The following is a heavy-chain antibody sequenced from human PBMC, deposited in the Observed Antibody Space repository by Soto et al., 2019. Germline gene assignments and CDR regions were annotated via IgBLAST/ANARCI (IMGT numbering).Heavy chain of an antibody. V-gene: IGHV3-13*05. CDR3: ARAYPGRLPRRADYYYAMDV. CDR1: GFTLSAYD. Sequence: PGGSLRLSCAASGFTLSAYDMHWVRQAEGKGLEWVSALGAADDPYYLVSVKGRFTISRENAKNSLYLQMNNLRAGDTAVYYCARAYPGRLPRRADYYYAMDVWGQGTTVTVSS. D-gene: IGHD2-15*01. CDR2: LGAADDP. J-gene: IGHJ6*02.